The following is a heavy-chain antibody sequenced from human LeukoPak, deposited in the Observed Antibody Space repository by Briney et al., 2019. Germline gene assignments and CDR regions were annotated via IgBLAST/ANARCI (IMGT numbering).Heavy chain of an antibody. CDR3: ARDRYTSSVGGGLLDNYFDP. V-gene: IGHV3-48*03. CDR2: ISSSGSTI. Sequence: GGSLRLSCAASGFTFSSYEMNWVRQAPGKGLEWVSYISSSGSTIYYADSVKGRFTISRDNAKNSLYLQMNSLRAEDMAVYYCARDRYTSSVGGGLLDNYFDPWGQGTLVTVSS. J-gene: IGHJ5*02. D-gene: IGHD6-13*01. CDR1: GFTFSSYE.